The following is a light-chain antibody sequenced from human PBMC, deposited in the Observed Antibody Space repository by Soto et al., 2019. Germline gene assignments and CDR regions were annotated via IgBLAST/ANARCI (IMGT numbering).Light chain of an antibody. CDR1: SSDVGAYTL. CDR3: SSYAGSHIFYV. V-gene: IGLV2-8*01. CDR2: EVS. Sequence: QSVLTQPASVSGSPGQSITISCTGTSSDVGAYTLVSWYQQYPGKAPRLIIYEVSKRPSGVPDRFSGSKSGNTASLTVSGLQADDEADYYCSSYAGSHIFYVFGTGTKLTVL. J-gene: IGLJ1*01.